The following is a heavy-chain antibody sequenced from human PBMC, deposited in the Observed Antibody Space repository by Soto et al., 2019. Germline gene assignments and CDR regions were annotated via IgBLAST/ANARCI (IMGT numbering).Heavy chain of an antibody. Sequence: SVKVSCKAPGGTFSTYAISWVRQAPGQGLEWMGGIIPMFGTANYAQRFQDRVTITADESTNTVYMELSSLRSEDTAVYFCSSGIQLWLRRINNGYSGWGQGTLVTVSS. CDR1: GGTFSTYA. V-gene: IGHV1-69*13. CDR3: SSGIQLWLRRINNGYSG. D-gene: IGHD5-18*01. J-gene: IGHJ4*02. CDR2: IIPMFGTA.